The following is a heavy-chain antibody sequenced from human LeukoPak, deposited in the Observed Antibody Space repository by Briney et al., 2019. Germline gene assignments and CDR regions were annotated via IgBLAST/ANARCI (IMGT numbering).Heavy chain of an antibody. D-gene: IGHD3-22*01. CDR2: IDGSGSSI. J-gene: IGHJ4*02. Sequence: GGSLRLSCAASGFTFSDYYMRWVRQARGGGVEGVSYIDGSGSSIYYADSAKGRFTVSRDNAENSLYLQMNSLRGEDTAVYYCVRAYSRGYSDDFDYWGQGTLVTVSS. V-gene: IGHV3-11*01. CDR1: GFTFSDYY. CDR3: VRAYSRGYSDDFDY.